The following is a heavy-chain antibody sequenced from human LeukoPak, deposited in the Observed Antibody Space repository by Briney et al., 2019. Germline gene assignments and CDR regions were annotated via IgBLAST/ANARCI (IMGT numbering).Heavy chain of an antibody. CDR2: VHYSGST. D-gene: IGHD6-25*01. CDR1: GGSISGYY. V-gene: IGHV4-59*08. Sequence: PSETLSPTCTVSGGSISGYYGSWIRQPPGKGLEWIGHVHYSGSTYYSPSLQSRVTISVDTSRNQFSLKLNSVTAADTAVYFCARHPTIAAVPDYWGQGTLVTVSS. J-gene: IGHJ4*02. CDR3: ARHPTIAAVPDY.